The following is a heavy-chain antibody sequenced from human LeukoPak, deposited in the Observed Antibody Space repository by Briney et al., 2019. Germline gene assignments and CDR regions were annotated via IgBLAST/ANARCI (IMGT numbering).Heavy chain of an antibody. J-gene: IGHJ4*02. Sequence: ASVKVSCKASGYTFTSYGISWVRQAPGQGLEWMGWISAYNGNTNYAQKLQGRVTMTTDTSTSTAYMELRSLRSDDTAVYYCARDPKTYYYDSSGYYLHDYWGQGTLVTVSS. CDR3: ARDPKTYYYDSSGYYLHDY. V-gene: IGHV1-18*01. CDR1: GYTFTSYG. CDR2: ISAYNGNT. D-gene: IGHD3-22*01.